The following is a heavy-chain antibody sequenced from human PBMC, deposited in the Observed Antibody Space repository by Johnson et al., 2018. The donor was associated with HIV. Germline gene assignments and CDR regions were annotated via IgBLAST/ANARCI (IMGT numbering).Heavy chain of an antibody. CDR1: GFTFNYYY. D-gene: IGHD5-24*01. CDR3: ARLRAEAQFDAFDI. CDR2: ISSSGSNK. Sequence: QVQLVESGGGLVKPGESLRLSCAASGFTFNYYYISWIRQAPGKGLECVSYISSSGSNKYYADSVKGRFTISRDNAKNSLYLQMNSLRAEDTAVYYCARLRAEAQFDAFDIWGQGTMVTVSS. J-gene: IGHJ3*02. V-gene: IGHV3-11*04.